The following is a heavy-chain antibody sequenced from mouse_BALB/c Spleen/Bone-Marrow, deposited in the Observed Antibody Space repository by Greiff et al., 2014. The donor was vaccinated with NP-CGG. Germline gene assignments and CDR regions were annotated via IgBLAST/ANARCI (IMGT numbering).Heavy chain of an antibody. CDR3: TRGRVYYAYDGAWFAY. D-gene: IGHD2-2*01. CDR1: GYTFTSYW. Sequence: LQQSGSELVRPGASVKLSCKASGYTFTSYWMHWVKQRPGQGLEWIGNIYPGSGSTNYDEKFKSKATLTVDTSSSTAYMQLSSLTSEDSAVYYCTRGRVYYAYDGAWFAYWGQGTLVTVSA. CDR2: IYPGSGST. J-gene: IGHJ3*01. V-gene: IGHV1S22*01.